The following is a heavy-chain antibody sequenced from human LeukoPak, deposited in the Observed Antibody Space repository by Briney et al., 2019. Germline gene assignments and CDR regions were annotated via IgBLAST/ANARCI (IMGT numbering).Heavy chain of an antibody. D-gene: IGHD2-21*01. J-gene: IGHJ4*02. CDR2: IYPGDSDA. Sequence: GESLKISYKGSGYSFASYWIAWVRQVSGKGLEFMGIIYPGDSDARYSPSFQGHVTISVDESITTAYLQWSSLEASDTAMYYCARSTSDYYSADYWGQGTLVTVSS. V-gene: IGHV5-51*01. CDR3: ARSTSDYYSADY. CDR1: GYSFASYW.